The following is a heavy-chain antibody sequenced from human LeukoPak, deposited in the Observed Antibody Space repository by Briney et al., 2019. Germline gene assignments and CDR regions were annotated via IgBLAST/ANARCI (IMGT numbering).Heavy chain of an antibody. D-gene: IGHD2-2*01. CDR1: GFTFRNYY. V-gene: IGHV3-11*04. J-gene: IGHJ4*02. CDR3: ARDGCSSTSCYADY. Sequence: PGGSLRLSCAASGFTFRNYYMSWIRQAPGKGLEWVSYTSSSGDTIYYADSVKGRFTISRDNAKNSLYLQMNSLRAEDTAVYYCARDGCSSTSCYADYWGQGTLVTVSS. CDR2: TSSSGDTI.